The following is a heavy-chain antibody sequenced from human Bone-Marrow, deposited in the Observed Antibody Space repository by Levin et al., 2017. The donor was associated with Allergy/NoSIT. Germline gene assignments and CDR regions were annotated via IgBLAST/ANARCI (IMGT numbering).Heavy chain of an antibody. CDR3: ARLSCRGGSCYSAFDS. V-gene: IGHV3-7*01. D-gene: IGHD2-15*01. CDR1: GFTFSDHW. Sequence: PGGSLRLSCAASGFTFSDHWMTWVRQGPGKGLEWVANINQNGGVEKYVDSVKGRFTISRDNARNSVFLQMNSLRAEDTAVYYCARLSCRGGSCYSAFDSWGQGTLVTVSS. CDR2: INQNGGVE. J-gene: IGHJ4*02.